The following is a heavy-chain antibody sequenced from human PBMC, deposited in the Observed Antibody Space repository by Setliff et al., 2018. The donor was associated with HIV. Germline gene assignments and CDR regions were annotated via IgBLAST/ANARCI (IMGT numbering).Heavy chain of an antibody. CDR3: ARDDHYYDSGSFYSDWYFDL. Sequence: SVKVSCKASGGTFSNYAISWVRQAPGQGLEWMGGIIPIFGSTKYAQKFQDRVTITTDESTYTADRELSSLRSDDTAVYYCARDDHYYDSGSFYSDWYFDLWGRGTLVTVSS. V-gene: IGHV1-69*05. D-gene: IGHD3-10*01. J-gene: IGHJ2*01. CDR1: GGTFSNYA. CDR2: IIPIFGST.